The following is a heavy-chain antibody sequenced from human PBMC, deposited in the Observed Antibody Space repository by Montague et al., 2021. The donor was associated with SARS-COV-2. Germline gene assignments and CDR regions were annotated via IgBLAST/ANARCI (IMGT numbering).Heavy chain of an antibody. CDR2: IRISGDST. CDR3: ANEIGPKDY. J-gene: IGHJ4*02. CDR1: GFTFSRHA. D-gene: IGHD2-21*01. V-gene: IGHV3-23*01. Sequence: SLRLSCAASGFTFSRHAMTWVRQVPGKGLEWISAIRISGDSTYYADSVKGRFTISRDNSKNTLFLQMNSLRGEDTAIYYCANEIGPKDYWGRGTLVTVSS.